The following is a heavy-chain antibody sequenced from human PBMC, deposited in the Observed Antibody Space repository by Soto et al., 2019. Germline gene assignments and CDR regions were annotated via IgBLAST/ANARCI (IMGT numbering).Heavy chain of an antibody. CDR2: INPSGGST. J-gene: IGHJ6*02. D-gene: IGHD3-3*01. Sequence: ASVKVSCKASGYTFTDYYMHWVRQAPGQGLEWMGIINPSGGSTSYAQKFQGRVTMTRDTSTSTVYMELSSLRSEDTAVYYCARGRILEWLLSQYYYYGMEVWGQGTTVTVSS. CDR3: ARGRILEWLLSQYYYYGMEV. V-gene: IGHV1-46*01. CDR1: GYTFTDYY.